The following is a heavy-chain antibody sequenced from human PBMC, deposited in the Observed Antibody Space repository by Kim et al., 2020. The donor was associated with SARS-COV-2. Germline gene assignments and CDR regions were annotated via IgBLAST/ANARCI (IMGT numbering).Heavy chain of an antibody. CDR3: ARMAVLRYFDWLYYYYGMDV. J-gene: IGHJ6*02. V-gene: IGHV4-39*01. D-gene: IGHD3-9*01. Sequence: RVTISVDTSKNQFSLKLSSVTAADTAVYYCARMAVLRYFDWLYYYYGMDVWGQGTTVTVSS.